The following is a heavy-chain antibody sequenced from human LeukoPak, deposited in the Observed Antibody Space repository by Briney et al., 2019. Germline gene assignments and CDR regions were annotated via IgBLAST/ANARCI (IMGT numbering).Heavy chain of an antibody. V-gene: IGHV3-30*02. Sequence: GGSLRLSCAASGFTFSSYGMHWVRQAPGKGLEWVAFIRYDGSNKYYADSVKGRFTISRDNSKNTLYLQMNSLRAEDTAVYYCAKEDSGYDEYYYYYYMDVWGKGTTVTVSS. J-gene: IGHJ6*03. CDR2: IRYDGSNK. CDR3: AKEDSGYDEYYYYYYMDV. CDR1: GFTFSSYG. D-gene: IGHD5-12*01.